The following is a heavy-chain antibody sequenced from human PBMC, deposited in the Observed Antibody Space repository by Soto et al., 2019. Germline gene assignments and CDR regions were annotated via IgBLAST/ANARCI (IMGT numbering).Heavy chain of an antibody. V-gene: IGHV4-30-2*01. CDR1: GASISSGTYS. J-gene: IGHJ6*02. D-gene: IGHD3-3*01. Sequence: SETLSLTCSVSGASISSGTYSWSWIRQPPGKGLEWIGYIDHGESTDYNPSLKSRVTISADGSKNQFSLKLSSVTAADTAVYYCARVSRRITIFGVVIGPSGGMDVWGQGTTVTVSS. CDR2: IDHGEST. CDR3: ARVSRRITIFGVVIGPSGGMDV.